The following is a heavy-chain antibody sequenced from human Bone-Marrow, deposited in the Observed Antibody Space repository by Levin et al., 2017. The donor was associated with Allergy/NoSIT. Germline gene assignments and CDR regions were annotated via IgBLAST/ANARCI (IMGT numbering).Heavy chain of an antibody. J-gene: IGHJ6*02. CDR2: ISGSGSNT. Sequence: GGSLRLSCVGSGFKFSSFAMTWVRQVPGTGLEWVATISGSGSNTYYGHSVKGRFTIYRDNSKNTVYLQMNSLRSDDTAIYFCAKTAAGSGRPPPAGPYGHHYGMSVWGQGTTAIVS. CDR3: AKTAAGSGRPPPAGPYGHHYGMSV. D-gene: IGHD3-10*01. V-gene: IGHV3-23*01. CDR1: GFKFSSFA.